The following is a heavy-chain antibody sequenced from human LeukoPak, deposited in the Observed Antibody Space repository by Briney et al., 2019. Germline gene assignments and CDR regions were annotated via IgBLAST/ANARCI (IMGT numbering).Heavy chain of an antibody. CDR3: ARSPTKRVPEDY. V-gene: IGHV4-34*01. Sequence: PSETLSLTCAVYGGSFSGYYWSWIRQPPGKGLEWIGEINHSGSTSYSPSLKSRVTISMDKSKNQISLRLTSVTAADTAVYYCARSPTKRVPEDYWGQGTLVTVSS. CDR2: INHSGST. CDR1: GGSFSGYY. D-gene: IGHD2-2*01. J-gene: IGHJ4*02.